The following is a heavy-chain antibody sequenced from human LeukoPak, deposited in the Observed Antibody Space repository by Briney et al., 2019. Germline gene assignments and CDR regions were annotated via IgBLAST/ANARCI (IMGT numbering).Heavy chain of an antibody. D-gene: IGHD1-1*01. CDR2: INLSGGTT. V-gene: IGHV1-46*01. CDR1: GYTFTSYY. J-gene: IGHJ5*02. Sequence: ASVKVSRKASGYTFTSYYMHWVRQAPGQGLEWMGIINLSGGTTYYAQKFQGRVTMTNDMSTSTVYMELSSLRSEDTAVYYCARDFGYNWKANWFDPWGQGTLVTVSS. CDR3: ARDFGYNWKANWFDP.